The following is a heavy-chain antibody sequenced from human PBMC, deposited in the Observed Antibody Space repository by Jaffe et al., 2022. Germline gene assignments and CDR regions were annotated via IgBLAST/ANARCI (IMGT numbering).Heavy chain of an antibody. CDR2: IRYDGSNK. CDR1: GFTFSSYG. Sequence: QVQLVESGGGVVQPGGSLRLSCAASGFTFSSYGMHWVRQAPGKGLEWVAFIRYDGSNKYYADSVKGRFTISRDNSKNTLYLQMNSLRAEDTAVYYCAKDLYGDYGSPYAFDIWGQGTMVTVSS. D-gene: IGHD4-17*01. V-gene: IGHV3-30*02. J-gene: IGHJ3*02. CDR3: AKDLYGDYGSPYAFDI.